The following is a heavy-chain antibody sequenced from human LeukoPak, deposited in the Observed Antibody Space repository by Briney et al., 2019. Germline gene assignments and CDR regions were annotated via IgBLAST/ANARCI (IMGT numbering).Heavy chain of an antibody. CDR3: ARAGLVSGSIDY. D-gene: IGHD3-3*01. CDR1: GGSISSYY. Sequence: SETLSLTCTVSGGSISSYYWSWIRQPPGKGLEWIGYIYYSGSTNYNPSFKSRVTISVDTSKNQFSLKLSSVTAADTAVYYCARAGLVSGSIDYWGQGTLVTVSS. V-gene: IGHV4-59*01. J-gene: IGHJ4*02. CDR2: IYYSGST.